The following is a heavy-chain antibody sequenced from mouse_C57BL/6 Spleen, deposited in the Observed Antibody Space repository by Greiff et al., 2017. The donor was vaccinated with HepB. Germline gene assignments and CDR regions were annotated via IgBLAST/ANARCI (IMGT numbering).Heavy chain of an antibody. Sequence: VQLQESGAELVKPGASVKISCKASGYAFSSYWMNWVKQRPGKGLEWIGQIYPGDGDTNYNGKFKGKATLTADKSSSTAYMQLSSLTSEDSAVYFCARVDYYGSSSDYWGQGTTLTVSS. CDR1: GYAFSSYW. D-gene: IGHD1-1*01. CDR3: ARVDYYGSSSDY. J-gene: IGHJ2*01. CDR2: IYPGDGDT. V-gene: IGHV1-80*01.